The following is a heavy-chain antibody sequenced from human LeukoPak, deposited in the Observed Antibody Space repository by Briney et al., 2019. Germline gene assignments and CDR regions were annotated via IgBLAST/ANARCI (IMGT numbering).Heavy chain of an antibody. CDR2: INPSDGVI. CDR1: GYTFTRYY. J-gene: IGHJ4*02. V-gene: IGHV1-46*01. D-gene: IGHD3-10*01. CDR3: ARRGSGSYVLDY. Sequence: ASVKVSCKASGYTFTRYYMHWVRQAPGQGLEWMGIINPSDGVIDYAQKFQDRVTMTRDTSTSTVYMELSSLRSEDAAVYYCARRGSGSYVLDYWGQGTLVTVSS.